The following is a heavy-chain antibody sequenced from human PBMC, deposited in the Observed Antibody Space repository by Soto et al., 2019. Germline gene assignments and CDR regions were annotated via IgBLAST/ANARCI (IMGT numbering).Heavy chain of an antibody. CDR1: GFTFSSYS. D-gene: IGHD3-16*01. CDR3: ARDGGMITAKDAFDI. V-gene: IGHV3-21*01. J-gene: IGHJ3*02. CDR2: ISSSSSYI. Sequence: GGSLRLSCAASGFTFSSYSMNWVRQAPGKGLEWVSSISSSSSYIYYADSVKGRFTISRANAKNSLYLQMNSLRAEDTAVYYCARDGGMITAKDAFDIWGQGTMVTVSS.